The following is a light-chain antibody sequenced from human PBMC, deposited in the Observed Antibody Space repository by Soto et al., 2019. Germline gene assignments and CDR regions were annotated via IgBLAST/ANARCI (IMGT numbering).Light chain of an antibody. V-gene: IGLV2-8*01. Sequence: QSALAQSPCASGSPGQSVTISCTGTSSDIGGYNSVSWYQQRPGKAPKVMIYDVTKRPSGVPDRFSGSKSGNTASLTVSALHAEDEADYYCSSYTDRKNLVFGTGTKVTVL. CDR2: DVT. J-gene: IGLJ1*01. CDR3: SSYTDRKNLV. CDR1: SSDIGGYNS.